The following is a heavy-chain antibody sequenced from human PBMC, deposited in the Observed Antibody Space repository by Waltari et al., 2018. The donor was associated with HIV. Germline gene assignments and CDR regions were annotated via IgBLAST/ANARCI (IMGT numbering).Heavy chain of an antibody. CDR2: VNPNTGAT. V-gene: IGHV1-2*02. CDR1: AYTLPVSY. Sequence: QVQLVQSGAEVKKPGASVKVSCKASAYTLPVSYIHWVRKAPGQGLEWMGWVNPNTGATNYAQKFQGRVAMTRDTSFITAYMELSSLRSDDTAVYYWAREGRYSSGSDAFDIWGQGTMVTVS. J-gene: IGHJ3*02. CDR3: AREGRYSSGSDAFDI. D-gene: IGHD6-19*01.